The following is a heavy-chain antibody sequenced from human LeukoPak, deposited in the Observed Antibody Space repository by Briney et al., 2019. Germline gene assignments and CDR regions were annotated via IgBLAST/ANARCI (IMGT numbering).Heavy chain of an antibody. CDR3: ARSSPLFTDY. CDR2: IISSSSTI. J-gene: IGHJ4*02. V-gene: IGHV3-48*04. CDR1: GFTFSSYS. Sequence: PGGSLRLSCAASGFTFSSYSMNWVRQAPGKGLEWVSYIISSSSTIYYADSVKGRFTISKNNTKNSLFLQINSLTAEDAAVYYWARSSPLFTDYGGQGTLVTV.